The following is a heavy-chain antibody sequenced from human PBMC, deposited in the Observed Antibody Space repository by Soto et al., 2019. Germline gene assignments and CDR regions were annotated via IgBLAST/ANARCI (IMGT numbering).Heavy chain of an antibody. CDR2: INHSGST. D-gene: IGHD3-22*01. J-gene: IGHJ4*02. V-gene: IGHV4-34*01. CDR1: GGSFSGYY. Sequence: SETLSLTCAVYGGSFSGYYWSWIRQPPGKGLEWIGEINHSGSTNYNPSPKSRVTISVDTSKNQFSLKLSSVTAADTAVYYCARAADSSGYYFFPAAFFDYWGQGTLVTVSS. CDR3: ARAADSSGYYFFPAAFFDY.